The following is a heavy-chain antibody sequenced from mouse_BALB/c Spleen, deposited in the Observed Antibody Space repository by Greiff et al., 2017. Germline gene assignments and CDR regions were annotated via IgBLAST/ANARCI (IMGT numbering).Heavy chain of an antibody. CDR1: GYSFTSYW. D-gene: IGHD1-1*01. CDR2: IDPSDSET. Sequence: VQLQQSGPQLVRPGASVKISCKASGYSFTSYWMHWVKQRPGQGLEWIGMIDPSDSETRLNQKFKDKATLTVDKSSSTAYMQLSSPTSEDSAVYYCARTVAKRNAMDYWGQGTSVTVSS. V-gene: IGHV1S126*01. CDR3: ARTVAKRNAMDY. J-gene: IGHJ4*01.